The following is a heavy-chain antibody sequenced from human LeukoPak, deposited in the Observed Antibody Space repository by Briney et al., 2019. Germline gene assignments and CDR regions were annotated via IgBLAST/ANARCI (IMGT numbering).Heavy chain of an antibody. CDR3: AGSHSYAFDS. CDR2: INQDGSEK. Sequence: GGSLRLSCAASGFTFSSYWMNWVRQAPGKGLEWVANINQDGSEKYCVDSVKGRFTISRDNAKNSLYLQMNSLRAEGTAVYYCAGSHSYAFDSWGQGTLVTVSS. CDR1: GFTFSSYW. D-gene: IGHD2-21*01. J-gene: IGHJ4*02. V-gene: IGHV3-7*04.